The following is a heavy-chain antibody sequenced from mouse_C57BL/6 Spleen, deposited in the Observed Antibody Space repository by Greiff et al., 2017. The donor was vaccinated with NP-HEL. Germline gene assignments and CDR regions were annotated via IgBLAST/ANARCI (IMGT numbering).Heavy chain of an antibody. J-gene: IGHJ4*01. D-gene: IGHD2-1*01. CDR2: IWWDDDK. Sequence: QVTLKVCGPGILQPSQTLSLTCSFSGFSLSTFGMGVGWIRQPSGKGLEWLAHIWWDDDKYYNPALKSRLTISKDTSKNQVFLKIANVDTADTATYYCARIPHYYGNGAYAMDYWGQGTSVTVSS. V-gene: IGHV8-8*01. CDR3: ARIPHYYGNGAYAMDY. CDR1: GFSLSTFGMG.